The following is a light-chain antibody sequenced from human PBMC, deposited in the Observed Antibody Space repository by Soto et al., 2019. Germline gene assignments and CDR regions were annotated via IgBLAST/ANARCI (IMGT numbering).Light chain of an antibody. J-gene: IGKJ1*01. CDR1: QSVTNN. Sequence: EIVMTQSPATLSVSPGERATLSCRASQSVTNNLVWYQQRPGQAPRLLIYGASTRDTGIPARFSGSGSETELTLTISSLQSGGFAADYGQEYYYWPRTFGQGTKVEIK. CDR3: QEYYYWPRT. CDR2: GAS. V-gene: IGKV3-15*01.